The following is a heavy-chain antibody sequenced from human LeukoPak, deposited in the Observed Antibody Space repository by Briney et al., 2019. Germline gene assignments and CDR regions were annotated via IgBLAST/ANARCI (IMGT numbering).Heavy chain of an antibody. D-gene: IGHD4-17*01. V-gene: IGHV4-39*01. CDR1: GGSINSTRYY. Sequence: SETLSLTCTVSGGSINSTRYYWGWIRQPPGKGLEWIGSIYYGGNSYYNPSLKSRVTISVDTSKSQFSLKLTSVTAAETAVYSFPTGSVTTRYYSFFHMDVWGKGNSVTVS. J-gene: IGHJ6*03. CDR2: IYYGGNS. CDR3: PTGSVTTRYYSFFHMDV.